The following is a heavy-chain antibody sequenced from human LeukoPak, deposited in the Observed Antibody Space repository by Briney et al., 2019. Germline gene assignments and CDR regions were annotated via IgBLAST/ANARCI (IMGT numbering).Heavy chain of an antibody. J-gene: IGHJ4*02. Sequence: SETLSLTCAVYGGSFSGYYWSWIRQPPGKGLEWIGEINHSGSTNYNPSLKSRVTISVDMSKNQFSLKLSSVTAADTAVYYCARSTSSGWYDYWGQGTLVTVSS. D-gene: IGHD6-19*01. CDR3: ARSTSSGWYDY. V-gene: IGHV4-34*01. CDR2: INHSGST. CDR1: GGSFSGYY.